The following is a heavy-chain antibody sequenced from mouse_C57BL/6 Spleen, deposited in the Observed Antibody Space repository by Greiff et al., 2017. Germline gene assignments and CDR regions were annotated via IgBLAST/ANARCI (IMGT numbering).Heavy chain of an antibody. Sequence: EVQLQQSGPELVKPGASVKISCKASGYTFTDYYMNWVKQSHGKSLEWIGDINPNNGGTSYNQKFKGKATLTVDKSSSTAYMELSSLTSEDSAVYYCAPITTVVPYWYFDVWGTGTTVTVSS. J-gene: IGHJ1*03. V-gene: IGHV1-26*01. CDR1: GYTFTDYY. CDR2: INPNNGGT. D-gene: IGHD1-1*01. CDR3: APITTVVPYWYFDV.